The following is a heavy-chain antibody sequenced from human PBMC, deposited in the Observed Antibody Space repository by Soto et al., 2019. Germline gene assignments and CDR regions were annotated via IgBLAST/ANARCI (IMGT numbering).Heavy chain of an antibody. CDR2: IFWDDDK. V-gene: IGHV2-5*02. CDR3: AHSRLRFYDFWSGYPNWFDP. D-gene: IGHD3-3*01. Sequence: SGPTLVNPTQTLTLTCTFSGFSLSTSGVGVGWIRQPPGKALEWLALIFWDDDKRYSPSLKSRLTITKDTSKNQVVLTMTNMDPVDTATYYCAHSRLRFYDFWSGYPNWFDPWGQGTLVTVSS. CDR1: GFSLSTSGVG. J-gene: IGHJ5*02.